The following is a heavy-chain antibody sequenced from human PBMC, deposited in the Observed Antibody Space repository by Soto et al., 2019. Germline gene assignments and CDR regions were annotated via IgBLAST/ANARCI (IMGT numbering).Heavy chain of an antibody. CDR2: INSDGSST. CDR3: ARVSLYYDILTGYYRGSGYFDY. CDR1: GFTFSSYG. J-gene: IGHJ4*02. D-gene: IGHD3-9*01. Sequence: EVQLVESGGGLVQPGGSLRLSCAASGFTFSSYGMHWVRQAPGKGLVWVSRINSDGSSTSYADSVKGRFTISRDNAKNALYLQMNSLGAEDTAVYYCARVSLYYDILTGYYRGSGYFDYWGQGTLVTVSS. V-gene: IGHV3-74*01.